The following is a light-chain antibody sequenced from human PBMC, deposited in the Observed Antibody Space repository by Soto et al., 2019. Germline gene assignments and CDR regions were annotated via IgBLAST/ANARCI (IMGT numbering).Light chain of an antibody. Sequence: EIVMTQSPATLSVSPGERATLSCRASQTISSNLAWYQQKPGQAPRLLIHGASTRATGVPARFSGSGSGTEFTLTISSLQSEDLAVYYGQQYHNWPPQYTFGQGTKLQIK. CDR2: GAS. V-gene: IGKV3-15*01. J-gene: IGKJ2*01. CDR1: QTISSN. CDR3: QQYHNWPPQYT.